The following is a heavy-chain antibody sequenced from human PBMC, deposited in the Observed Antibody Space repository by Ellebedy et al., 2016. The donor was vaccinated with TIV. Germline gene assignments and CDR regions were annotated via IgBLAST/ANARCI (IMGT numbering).Heavy chain of an antibody. V-gene: IGHV3-48*03. Sequence: GESLKISCAASGFTFSSYEMNWVRQAPGKGLEWVSYISSSGSAIYYADSVKGRFTISRDNAKNSLYLQMNSLRAEDTAVYYCASGITMVRGDFSDWGQGTLVTVSS. J-gene: IGHJ4*02. D-gene: IGHD3-10*01. CDR2: ISSSGSAI. CDR1: GFTFSSYE. CDR3: ASGITMVRGDFSD.